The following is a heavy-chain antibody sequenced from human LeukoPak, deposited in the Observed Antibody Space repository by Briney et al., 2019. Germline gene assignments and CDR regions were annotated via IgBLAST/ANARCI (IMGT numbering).Heavy chain of an antibody. J-gene: IGHJ4*02. CDR3: ARHQYSHGYTIDY. D-gene: IGHD5-18*01. CDR2: IYYSGST. CDR1: GGSISSYY. V-gene: IGHV4-59*08. Sequence: PSETLSLTCTVSGGSISSYYWSWIRQPPGKGLEWIGYIYYSGSTNYNPSLKSRVTISVDTSKNQFSLKLSSVTAADTAVYYCARHQYSHGYTIDYWGQGTLVTVSS.